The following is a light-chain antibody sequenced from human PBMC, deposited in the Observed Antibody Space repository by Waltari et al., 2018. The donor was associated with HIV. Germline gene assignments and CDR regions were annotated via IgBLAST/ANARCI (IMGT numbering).Light chain of an antibody. CDR2: AAS. CDR1: QAITNY. V-gene: IGKV1-16*02. CDR3: QQYNRYPYT. J-gene: IGKJ2*01. Sequence: DIQMTQSPSSLSASVGDTVTITCRASQAITNYLAWFQQKPGKAPKSLIYAASNLQSGVPSKFSGSGSGTDFTLTISSLQPEDFGTYYCQQYNRYPYTFGQGTKLEIK.